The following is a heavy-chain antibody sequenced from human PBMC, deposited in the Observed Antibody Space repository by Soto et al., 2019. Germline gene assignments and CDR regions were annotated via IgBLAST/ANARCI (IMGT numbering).Heavy chain of an antibody. D-gene: IGHD5-18*01. CDR1: GVSISSSCYY. V-gene: IGHV4-39*01. CDR3: ASRNTAMGTRYDDYGMDV. J-gene: IGHJ6*02. CDR2: IYYSGST. Sequence: ETLSLTCSVFGVSISSSCYYWGWIRKPPGKRLEWIGSIYYSGSTYYNPSLQSRVTISVDTSKNQFSLKLSSATDADTAVYYCASRNTAMGTRYDDYGMDVWGQGTTDTVS.